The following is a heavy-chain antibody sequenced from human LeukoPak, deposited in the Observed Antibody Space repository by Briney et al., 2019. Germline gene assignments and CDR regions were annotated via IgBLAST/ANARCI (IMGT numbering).Heavy chain of an antibody. CDR3: ARDGGHRYYDFWSGSLSYYYGMDV. V-gene: IGHV1-46*01. Sequence: ASVKVSCKASGFTFTTSAVQWVRQAPGQGLEWMGIINPSGGSTSYAQKFQGRVTMTRDTSTSTVYMELSSLRSEDTAVYYCARDGGHRYYDFWSGSLSYYYGMDVWGQGTTVTVSS. CDR1: GFTFTTSA. J-gene: IGHJ6*02. D-gene: IGHD3-3*01. CDR2: INPSGGST.